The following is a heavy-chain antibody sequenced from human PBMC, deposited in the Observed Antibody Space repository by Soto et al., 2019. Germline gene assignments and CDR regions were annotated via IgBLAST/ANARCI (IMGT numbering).Heavy chain of an antibody. Sequence: QVQLVESGGGVVQPGRSLRLSCAASGFTFSSYGMPWVRQAPGKGLEWVAVIWYDGSNKYYADSVKGRFTIYRDNSKNTLYLQMNSLRAEDTAVYYCAREMATPSYYYGMDVWGQGTTVTVSS. CDR3: AREMATPSYYYGMDV. J-gene: IGHJ6*02. D-gene: IGHD2-15*01. CDR1: GFTFSSYG. CDR2: IWYDGSNK. V-gene: IGHV3-33*01.